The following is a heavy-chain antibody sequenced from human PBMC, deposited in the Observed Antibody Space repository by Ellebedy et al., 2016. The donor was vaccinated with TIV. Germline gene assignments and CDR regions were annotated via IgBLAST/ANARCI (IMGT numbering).Heavy chain of an antibody. CDR3: ARDLVQSGPGGYYGMDV. CDR1: GYTFTGYY. CDR2: INPNSGGT. D-gene: IGHD6-6*01. Sequence: ASVKVSXXASGYTFTGYYMHWVRQAPGQGLEWMGWINPNSGGTNYAQKFQGRVTMTRDTSISTAYMELSRLRSDDTAVYYCARDLVQSGPGGYYGMDVWGQGTTVTVSS. J-gene: IGHJ6*02. V-gene: IGHV1-2*02.